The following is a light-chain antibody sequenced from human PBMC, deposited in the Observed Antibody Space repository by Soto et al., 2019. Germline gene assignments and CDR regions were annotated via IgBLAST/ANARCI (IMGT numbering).Light chain of an antibody. CDR2: AAS. Sequence: DIQMTQSPSSLSASVGDRVTITCRASQGISNYLAWYQQKPRKVPNLPIYAASTLQSGVPSRFSGSGSGTDFTLNISSLQPEDVATDYCQGYNSAPATFGGGTKVEVQ. CDR1: QGISNY. CDR3: QGYNSAPAT. J-gene: IGKJ4*01. V-gene: IGKV1-27*01.